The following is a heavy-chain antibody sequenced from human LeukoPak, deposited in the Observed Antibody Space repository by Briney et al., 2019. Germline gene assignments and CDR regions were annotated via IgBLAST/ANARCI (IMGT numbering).Heavy chain of an antibody. CDR2: ISSSSSYI. J-gene: IGHJ5*02. D-gene: IGHD2-2*01. CDR1: GFTFSSYS. CDR3: ARDTVVVRYENWFDP. Sequence: PGGSLRPSCAASGFTFSSYSMNWVRQAPGKGLEWVSSISSSSSYIYYADSVKGRFTISRDNAKNSLYLQMNSLRAEDTAVYYCARDTVVVRYENWFDPWGQGTLVTVSS. V-gene: IGHV3-21*01.